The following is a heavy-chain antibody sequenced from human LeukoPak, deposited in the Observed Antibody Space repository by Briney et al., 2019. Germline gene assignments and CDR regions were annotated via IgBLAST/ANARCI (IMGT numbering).Heavy chain of an antibody. V-gene: IGHV4-61*01. J-gene: IGHJ4*02. Sequence: SETLSLTCTVSGGSVSSSTYYWSWIRQPPGQGLEWIGYIYYTGSTDYNPSLKSRVTISVDMSTNQFSLKLSSVTAADTAVYYCARVRHSGYDGQWNVDYWGQGTLVTVSS. CDR2: IYYTGST. CDR3: ARVRHSGYDGQWNVDY. CDR1: GGSVSSSTYY. D-gene: IGHD5-12*01.